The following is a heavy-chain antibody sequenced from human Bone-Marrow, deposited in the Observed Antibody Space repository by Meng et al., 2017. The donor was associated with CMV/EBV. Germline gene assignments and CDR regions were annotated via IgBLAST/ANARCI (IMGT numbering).Heavy chain of an antibody. CDR3: ARDGYNLPLDI. Sequence: LRLSCTVSGGSISSYYWSWIRQPPGKGLEWIGYIYYSGSTNYNPSLKSRVTISVDTSKNQFSLKLSSVTAADTAVYYCARDGYNLPLDIWGQGTMVTVSS. CDR2: IYYSGST. D-gene: IGHD5-24*01. J-gene: IGHJ3*02. V-gene: IGHV4-59*01. CDR1: GGSISSYY.